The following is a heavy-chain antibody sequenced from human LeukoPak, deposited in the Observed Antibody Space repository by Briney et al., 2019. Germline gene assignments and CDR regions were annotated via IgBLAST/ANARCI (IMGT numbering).Heavy chain of an antibody. D-gene: IGHD2-15*01. CDR3: ARAIGYCSGGSCSLDY. CDR2: IYYSGST. J-gene: IGHJ4*02. Sequence: SETLSLTCTVSGGSISSYYWSWIRQPPGKGLEWIGYIYYSGSTNYNPSLKSRVTISVDTSKNQFSLKLSSVTAADTAVYYCARAIGYCSGGSCSLDYWGQGTLVTVSS. CDR1: GGSISSYY. V-gene: IGHV4-59*12.